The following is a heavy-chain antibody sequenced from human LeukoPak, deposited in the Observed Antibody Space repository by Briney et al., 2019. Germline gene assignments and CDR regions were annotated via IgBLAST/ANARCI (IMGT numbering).Heavy chain of an antibody. V-gene: IGHV1-8*01. D-gene: IGHD3-9*01. J-gene: IGHJ4*02. CDR3: ARGPYYDILTGYLLDY. CDR1: GYTFTSYD. Sequence: ASVKVSCKASGYTFTSYDINWVRQATGQGLEWMGWMNSNSGNTGYAQKFQGRVTMTRNTSISTAYMELSSLRSEDTAVYYCARGPYYDILTGYLLDYWGQGTLVTVSS. CDR2: MNSNSGNT.